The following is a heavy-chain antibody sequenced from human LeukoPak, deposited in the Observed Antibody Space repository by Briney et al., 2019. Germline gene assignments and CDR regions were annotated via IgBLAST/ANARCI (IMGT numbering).Heavy chain of an antibody. D-gene: IGHD6-19*01. CDR2: IRSKANSYAT. CDR3: TRLYSSGPDDAFDI. J-gene: IGHJ3*02. V-gene: IGHV3-73*01. CDR1: GFTFSGSA. Sequence: PGGSLRLSCAASGFTFSGSAMHWVRQASGKGLEWVGRIRSKANSYATAYAASVKGRFTISRDDSKKTAYLQMNSLKTEDTAVYYCTRLYSSGPDDAFDIWGQGTMVTVSS.